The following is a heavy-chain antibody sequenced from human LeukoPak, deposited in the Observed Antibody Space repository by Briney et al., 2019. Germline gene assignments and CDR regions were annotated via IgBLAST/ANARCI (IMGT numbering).Heavy chain of an antibody. CDR1: GYTFTTYG. CDR3: AREAYYYGMDV. CDR2: MNPNSGNT. V-gene: IGHV1-8*02. Sequence: GASVKVSCKASGYTFTTYGINWVRQAPGQGLEWMGWMNPNSGNTGYAQKFQGRVTMTRNTSISTAYMELSSLRSEDTAVYYCAREAYYYGMDVWGQGTTVTVSS. J-gene: IGHJ6*02.